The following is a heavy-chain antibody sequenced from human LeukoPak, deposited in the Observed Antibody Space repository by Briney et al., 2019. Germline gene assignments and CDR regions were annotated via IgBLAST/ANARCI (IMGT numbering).Heavy chain of an antibody. V-gene: IGHV4-59*01. Sequence: SETLSLTCTVSGGSISSCYWSWIRQPPGKGLEWIGYIYYSGSTNYNPSLKSRVTISVDTSKNQFSLKLSSVTAADTAVYYCARDYCSGGSCHNWFDPWGQGTLVTVSS. J-gene: IGHJ5*02. CDR1: GGSISSCY. CDR2: IYYSGST. CDR3: ARDYCSGGSCHNWFDP. D-gene: IGHD2-15*01.